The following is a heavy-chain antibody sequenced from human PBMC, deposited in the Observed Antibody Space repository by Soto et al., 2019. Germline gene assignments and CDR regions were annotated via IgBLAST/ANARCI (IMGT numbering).Heavy chain of an antibody. J-gene: IGHJ3*01. Sequence: EVQLLESGGGLVQPGGSLRLSCAASGFTFSSYAMSWVRQAPGKGLEWVSSISGSGGSTYYADSVKGRFTISRDNSNNTLYLQMNSLRAEDTAIYSCVREASGWYSRGSFDFWGRGTMVTVSS. V-gene: IGHV3-23*01. CDR2: ISGSGGST. CDR1: GFTFSSYA. D-gene: IGHD6-19*01. CDR3: VREASGWYSRGSFDF.